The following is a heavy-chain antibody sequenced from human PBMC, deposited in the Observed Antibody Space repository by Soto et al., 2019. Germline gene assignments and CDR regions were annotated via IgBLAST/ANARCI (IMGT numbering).Heavy chain of an antibody. Sequence: QVQLVQSGAEVKKPGSSVKVSCKASGGTFSSYAISWVRQAPGQGLEWMGGIIPIFGTANYAQKFQGRVTITEDESTSTAYMELSNLRPEDTAVYSCARSARPLQVLINYGMDVWGQGTTVTASS. D-gene: IGHD2-8*01. CDR3: ARSARPLQVLINYGMDV. J-gene: IGHJ6*02. CDR1: GGTFSSYA. CDR2: IIPIFGTA. V-gene: IGHV1-69*01.